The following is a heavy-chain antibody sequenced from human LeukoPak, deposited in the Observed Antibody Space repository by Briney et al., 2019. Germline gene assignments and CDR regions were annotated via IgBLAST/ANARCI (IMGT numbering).Heavy chain of an antibody. Sequence: PSETLSLTCTVSGGSISSYYWSWIRQPPGKGLEWIGYIYYSGSTNYNPSLKSRVTISVDTSKNQFSLKLSSVTAADTAVYYCARLGWPADAFDVWGQGTMVTVSS. D-gene: IGHD5-24*01. CDR1: GGSISSYY. V-gene: IGHV4-59*08. CDR3: ARLGWPADAFDV. J-gene: IGHJ3*01. CDR2: IYYSGST.